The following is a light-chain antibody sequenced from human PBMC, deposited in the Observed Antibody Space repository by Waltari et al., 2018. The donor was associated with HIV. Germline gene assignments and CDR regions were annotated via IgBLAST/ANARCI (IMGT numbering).Light chain of an antibody. CDR3: NSRDSSVNHLYV. CDR1: RLRTYY. V-gene: IGLV3-19*01. CDR2: GKN. Sequence: SSELTQDPAVSVALGPTVRITCQGDRLRTYYASWYQQKPGQAPILVIYGKNNRPSGIPDRFSGSNSGNTASLTITGAQAEDEADYYCNSRDSSVNHLYVFGTGTTVSVL. J-gene: IGLJ1*01.